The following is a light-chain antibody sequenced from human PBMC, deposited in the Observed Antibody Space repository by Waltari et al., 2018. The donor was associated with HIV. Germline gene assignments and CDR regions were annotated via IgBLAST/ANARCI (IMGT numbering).Light chain of an antibody. CDR1: QSVGDS. J-gene: IGKJ4*01. CDR3: QQRAFLVT. V-gene: IGKV3-11*01. Sequence: VLTQSPATLSLSPGERASLSCRASQSVGDSLAWYQQKPGQAPRLLLFDASKRATGIPARFSGSGSGTDFTLTITSLEVEDFAVYYCQQRAFLVTFGGGTKVEI. CDR2: DAS.